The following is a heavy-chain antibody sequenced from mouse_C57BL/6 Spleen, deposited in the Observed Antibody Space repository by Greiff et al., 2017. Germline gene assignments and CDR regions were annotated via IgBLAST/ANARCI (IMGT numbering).Heavy chain of an antibody. V-gene: IGHV3-6*01. CDR1: GYSITSGYY. Sequence: EVQRVESGPGLVKPSQSLSLTCSVTGYSITSGYYWNWIRQFPGNKLEWMGYISYDGSNNYNPSLKNRISITRDTSKNQFFLKLNSVTTEDTATYYCARVNYAMDYWGQGTSVTVSS. J-gene: IGHJ4*01. CDR3: ARVNYAMDY. CDR2: ISYDGSN.